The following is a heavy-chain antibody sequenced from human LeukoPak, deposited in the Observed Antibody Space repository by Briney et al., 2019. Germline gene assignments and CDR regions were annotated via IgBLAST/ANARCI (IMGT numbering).Heavy chain of an antibody. V-gene: IGHV4-34*01. CDR1: GGSFSGYY. D-gene: IGHD3-10*01. Sequence: SETLSLTCVVYGGSFSGYYWNWIRQPPGKGLEWIEEINHGGSTNYNPSLKSRVTISVDTPKNQFSLNLNSVTAADTAAYYCARGVFGRFDPWGQGTLVTVSS. J-gene: IGHJ5*02. CDR2: INHGGST. CDR3: ARGVFGRFDP.